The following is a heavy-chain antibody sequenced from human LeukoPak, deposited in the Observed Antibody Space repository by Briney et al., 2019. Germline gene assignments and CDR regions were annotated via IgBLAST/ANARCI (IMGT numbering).Heavy chain of an antibody. CDR2: MNPNSGNT. J-gene: IGHJ6*03. V-gene: IGHV1-8*01. Sequence: ASVKVSCKASGYTFTSYDINWVRQATGQGLEWMGWMNPNSGNTGYAQKFQGRVTMTRNTSISTAYMELSSLRSEDTAVYYCARGQLDGYDYEAFDYYYYKDVWGKGTTVTVSS. D-gene: IGHD5-12*01. CDR1: GYTFTSYD. CDR3: ARGQLDGYDYEAFDYYYYKDV.